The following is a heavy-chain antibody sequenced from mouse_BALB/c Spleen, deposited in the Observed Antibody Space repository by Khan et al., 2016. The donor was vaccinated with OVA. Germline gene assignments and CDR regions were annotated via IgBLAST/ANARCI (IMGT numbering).Heavy chain of an antibody. D-gene: IGHD2-2*01. CDR2: IDPSDSET. Sequence: QVQLQQPGAELVRPGASVKLSCKASGYTFTSYWMNWVKQRPGHGLEWIGKIDPSDSETHYNQMFKDKAKLTVDKSSRTAYMQLSSLTSEYSAVYYCASRETSGYVPSWFAYWGQGTLVTVSA. CDR3: ASRETSGYVPSWFAY. CDR1: GYTFTSYW. J-gene: IGHJ3*01. V-gene: IGHV1-61*01.